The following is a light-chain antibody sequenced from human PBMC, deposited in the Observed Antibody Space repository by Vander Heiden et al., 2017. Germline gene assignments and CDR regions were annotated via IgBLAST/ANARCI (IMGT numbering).Light chain of an antibody. Sequence: EIVMTQSPATLSVSPGERATISCRSSQSVSSNLAWYQQKPGQSPRHLIYDASTRATGIPARCSGSGSETEFTPPISSLQSEDFAVYSCQKHNNWPYTFGQGTKLEIK. CDR1: QSVSSN. CDR3: QKHNNWPYT. J-gene: IGKJ2*01. CDR2: DAS. V-gene: IGKV3-15*01.